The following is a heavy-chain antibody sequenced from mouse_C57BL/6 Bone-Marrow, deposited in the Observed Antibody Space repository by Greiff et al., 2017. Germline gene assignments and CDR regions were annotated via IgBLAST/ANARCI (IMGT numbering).Heavy chain of an antibody. D-gene: IGHD2-2*01. J-gene: IGHJ1*03. CDR1: GFTFSSYG. V-gene: IGHV5-6*02. CDR2: ISSGGSYT. CDR3: ARRGGLRRYFDV. Sequence: EVKLVESGGDLVKPGGSLKLSCAAPGFTFSSYGMSWVRQTPDKRLEWVATISSGGSYTYYPDSVKGRFTISRDNAKNTLYLQMSSLKSEDTAMYYCARRGGLRRYFDVWGTGTTVTVSS.